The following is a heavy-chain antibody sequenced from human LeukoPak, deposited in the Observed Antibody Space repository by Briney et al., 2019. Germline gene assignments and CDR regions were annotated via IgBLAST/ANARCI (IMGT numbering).Heavy chain of an antibody. Sequence: KPSETLSLTCTVSGGSISSYYWSWIRQPPGKGLEWIGYIYYSGSTNYNPSLKSRVTISVDTSKNQFSLKLSSVTAADTAVYYCARHPPSLGIADYWGQGTLVTVSS. CDR3: ARHPPSLGIADY. CDR2: IYYSGST. D-gene: IGHD7-27*01. CDR1: GGSISSYY. J-gene: IGHJ4*02. V-gene: IGHV4-59*08.